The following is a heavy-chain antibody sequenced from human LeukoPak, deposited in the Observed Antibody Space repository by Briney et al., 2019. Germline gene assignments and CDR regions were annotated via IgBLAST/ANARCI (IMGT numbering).Heavy chain of an antibody. CDR1: GYTFTSYY. J-gene: IGHJ3*02. CDR2: INPNSGGT. Sequence: ASVKVSCKASGYTFTSYYMHWVRQAPGQGLEWMGWINPNSGGTIYAQKFQGRVTMTRDTSISTAYMELSRLRSDDTAVYYCAREYGFLESDAFDIWGQGTMVTVSS. V-gene: IGHV1-2*02. D-gene: IGHD3-3*01. CDR3: AREYGFLESDAFDI.